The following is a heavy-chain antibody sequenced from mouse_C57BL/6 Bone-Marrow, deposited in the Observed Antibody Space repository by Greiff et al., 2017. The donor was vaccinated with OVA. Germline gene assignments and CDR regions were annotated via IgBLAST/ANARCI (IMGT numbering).Heavy chain of an antibody. V-gene: IGHV1-69*01. CDR2: IDPSDSYT. J-gene: IGHJ2*01. Sequence: VQLQQPGAELVMPGASVKLSCKASGYTFTSYWMHWVKQRPGQGLEWIGEIDPSDSYTNYNQKFKGKSTLTVDKSSSTAYMQLSSLTSEDSAVYYCAIYYGYFDYWGQGTTLTVSS. CDR1: GYTFTSYW. D-gene: IGHD2-1*01. CDR3: AIYYGYFDY.